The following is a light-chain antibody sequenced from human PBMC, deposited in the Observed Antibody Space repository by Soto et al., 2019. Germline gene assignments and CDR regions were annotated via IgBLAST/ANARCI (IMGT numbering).Light chain of an antibody. CDR2: DVS. CDR3: SAFTGTTYV. Sequence: QSVLTQPASVSGSPGQSITISCTGSSSDVGGNKYVSWYQQYPGKAPKLMICDVSNRPSGVSNRFSGSKSGNTASLTISGLQAEDEADYYCSAFTGTTYVFGTGTQVTV. J-gene: IGLJ1*01. CDR1: SSDVGGNKY. V-gene: IGLV2-14*01.